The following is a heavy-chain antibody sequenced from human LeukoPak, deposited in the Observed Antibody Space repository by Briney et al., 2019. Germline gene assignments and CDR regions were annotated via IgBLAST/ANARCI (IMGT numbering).Heavy chain of an antibody. D-gene: IGHD5-18*01. Sequence: GGSLRLSCAASGFTFSNYWMSWVRQAPGKGLEWVANIKQDGSEKYYVDSVKGRFTISRDNAKNSLYLQMNNLRAEDTAVYYCARKSSYGFVWGQGTLVTVSS. CDR1: GFTFSNYW. J-gene: IGHJ4*02. CDR3: ARKSSYGFV. CDR2: IKQDGSEK. V-gene: IGHV3-7*05.